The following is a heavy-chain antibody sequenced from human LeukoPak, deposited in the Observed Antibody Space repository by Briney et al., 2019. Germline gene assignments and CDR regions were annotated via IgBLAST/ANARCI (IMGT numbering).Heavy chain of an antibody. Sequence: GGSLRLSCAASGFTFDDYAMHWVRQAPGKGLEWVSGISWNSGSIGYADSVKGRFTISRHNAKNSLYLQMNSLRAEDTALYYCAKGRRGYSYGYFDYWSQGTLVTVSS. V-gene: IGHV3-9*01. CDR1: GFTFDDYA. CDR3: AKGRRGYSYGYFDY. J-gene: IGHJ4*02. CDR2: ISWNSGSI. D-gene: IGHD5-18*01.